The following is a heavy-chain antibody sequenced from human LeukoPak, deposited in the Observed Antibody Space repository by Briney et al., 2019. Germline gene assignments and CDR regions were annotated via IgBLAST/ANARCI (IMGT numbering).Heavy chain of an antibody. D-gene: IGHD3-10*01. Sequence: GGSLRLSCAASGFTFSSYAMHWVRQAPGKGLEYVSAISSNGGSTYYANSVKGRFTISRDNSKNTLYLQMGRLRSDDTAVYYCARANMVRGVGSFFDRNWFDPWGQGTLVTVSS. J-gene: IGHJ5*02. CDR1: GFTFSSYA. CDR2: ISSNGGST. CDR3: ARANMVRGVGSFFDRNWFDP. V-gene: IGHV3-64*01.